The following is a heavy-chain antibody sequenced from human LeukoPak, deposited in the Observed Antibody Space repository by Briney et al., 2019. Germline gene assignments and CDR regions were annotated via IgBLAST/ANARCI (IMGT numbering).Heavy chain of an antibody. V-gene: IGHV4-59*01. CDR1: GGSISSYY. CDR2: IYYSRST. Sequence: SETLSLTCTVSGGSISSYYWSWIRQPPGKGLEWIGYIYYSRSTNYNPSLKSRVTISVDTSKNQFSLKLSSVTAADTAVYYCARAVSYYDFWSGYTNNWFDPWGQGTLVTVSS. CDR3: ARAVSYYDFWSGYTNNWFDP. D-gene: IGHD3-3*01. J-gene: IGHJ5*02.